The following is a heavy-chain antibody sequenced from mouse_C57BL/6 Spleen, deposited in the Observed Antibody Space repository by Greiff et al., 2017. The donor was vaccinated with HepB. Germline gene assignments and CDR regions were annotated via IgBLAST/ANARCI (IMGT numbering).Heavy chain of an antibody. V-gene: IGHV5-9-1*02. Sequence: DVQLQESGEGLVKPGGSLKLSCAASGFTFSSYAMSWVRQTPEKRLEWVAYISSGGDYIYYADTVKGRFTISRDNARNTLYLQMSSLKSEDTAMYYCTKHYYGFAYWGQGTLVTVSA. CDR3: TKHYYGFAY. J-gene: IGHJ3*01. CDR1: GFTFSSYA. CDR2: ISSGGDYI. D-gene: IGHD1-1*01.